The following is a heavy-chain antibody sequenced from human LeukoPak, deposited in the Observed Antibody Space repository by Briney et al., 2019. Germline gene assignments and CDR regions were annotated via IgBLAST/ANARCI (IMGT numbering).Heavy chain of an antibody. CDR2: IYYSGST. D-gene: IGHD2-21*02. Sequence: SETLSLTCTVSGGSISSYYWSWIRQPPGKGLEWIGYIYYSGSTNYNPSLKSRVTISVDTSKNQFSLKLSSVTAADTAVYYCARVDFHCGGDCCPDAFDIWGQGTMVTVSS. V-gene: IGHV4-59*01. CDR3: ARVDFHCGGDCCPDAFDI. J-gene: IGHJ3*02. CDR1: GGSISSYY.